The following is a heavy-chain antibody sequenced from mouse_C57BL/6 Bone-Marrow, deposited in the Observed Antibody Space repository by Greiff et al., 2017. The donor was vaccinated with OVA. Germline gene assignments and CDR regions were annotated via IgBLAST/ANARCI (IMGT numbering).Heavy chain of an antibody. D-gene: IGHD1-1*01. J-gene: IGHJ4*01. CDR1: GFTFSSYA. CDR3: TRAITTVVVPYYAMDY. CDR2: ISSGGDYI. Sequence: EVKLMESGEGLVKPGGSLKLSCAASGFTFSSYAMSWVRQTPEKRLEWVAYISSGGDYIYYADTVKGRFTISRDNARNTLYLQMSSLTSEDTAMYYCTRAITTVVVPYYAMDYWGQGTSVTVSS. V-gene: IGHV5-9-1*02.